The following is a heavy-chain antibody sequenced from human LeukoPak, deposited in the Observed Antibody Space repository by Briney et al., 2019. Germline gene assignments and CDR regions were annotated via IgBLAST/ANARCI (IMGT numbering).Heavy chain of an antibody. V-gene: IGHV4-31*03. CDR3: AKDGSGWGLFDP. D-gene: IGHD6-19*01. Sequence: SETLSLTCTVSGGSITSGGHYWTWIRHHPAKGLEWIGYIYYSGSTYYNPSLKSRVTISVDTSKNQFSLKLSSVTAADTAVYYCAKDGSGWGLFDPWGQGTLVTVSS. CDR2: IYYSGST. CDR1: GGSITSGGHY. J-gene: IGHJ5*02.